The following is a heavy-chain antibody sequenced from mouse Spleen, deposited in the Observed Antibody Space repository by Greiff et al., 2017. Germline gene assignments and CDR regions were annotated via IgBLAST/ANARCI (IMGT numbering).Heavy chain of an antibody. CDR3: ARDDGNYWFAY. CDR1: GFTFSSYY. CDR2: ISSGGGST. D-gene: IGHD2-1*01. Sequence: EVKLVESGGGLVKLGGSLKLSCAASGFTFSSYYMSWVRQTPEKRLEWVATISSGGGSTYYPDSVKGRFTISRDNAKNTLYLQMSSLNSEDTAVYYCARDDGNYWFAYWGQGTLVTVSA. J-gene: IGHJ3*01. V-gene: IGHV5-6-4*01.